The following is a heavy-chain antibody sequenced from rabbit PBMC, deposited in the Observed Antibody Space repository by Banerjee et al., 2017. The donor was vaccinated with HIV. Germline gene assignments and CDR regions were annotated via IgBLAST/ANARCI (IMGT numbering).Heavy chain of an antibody. D-gene: IGHD6-1*01. J-gene: IGHJ4*01. V-gene: IGHV1S43*01. CDR1: GIDLGIYYC. CDR3: ARGYASAAGYGYGRVFNL. Sequence: QQQLEESGGGLVKPGGTLTLTCKASGIDLGIYYCMCWVRQAPGKGLELIACIFSSGGSTWYASWVNGRFTISRSTSLNTVDLKMTSLTAADTATYFCARGYASAAGYGYGRVFNLWGPGTLVTVS. CDR2: IFSSGGST.